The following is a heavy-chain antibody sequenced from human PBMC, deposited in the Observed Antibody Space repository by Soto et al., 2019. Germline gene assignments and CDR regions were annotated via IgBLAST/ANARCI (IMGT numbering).Heavy chain of an antibody. CDR2: IHHSGST. J-gene: IGHJ3*02. D-gene: IGHD1-26*01. Sequence: WTWIRQHPEKGLEWIGYIHHSGSTFYNPSLRGRLTISVDTSKNHFSLNLHSVTAADTAVYYCTRDTDLGGNYGRGYAFDIWGQGTMVTVSS. CDR3: TRDTDLGGNYGRGYAFDI. V-gene: IGHV4-31*02.